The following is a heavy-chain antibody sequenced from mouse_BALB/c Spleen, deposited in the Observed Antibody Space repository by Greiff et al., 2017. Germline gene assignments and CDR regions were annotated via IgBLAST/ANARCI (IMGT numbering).Heavy chain of an antibody. CDR2: IYPGDGDT. V-gene: IGHV1-82*01. CDR3: ARSTTATFAY. D-gene: IGHD1-2*01. J-gene: IGHJ3*01. CDR1: GYAFSSSW. Sequence: QVQLQQSGPELVKPGASVKISCKASGYAFSSSWMNWVKQRPGQGLEWIGRIYPGDGDTNYNGKFKGKATLTADKSSSTAYMQLSSLTSVDSAVYYCARSTTATFAYWGQGTLVTVSA.